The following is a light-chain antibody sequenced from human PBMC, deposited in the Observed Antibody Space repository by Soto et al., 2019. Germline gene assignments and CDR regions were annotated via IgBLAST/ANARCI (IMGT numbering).Light chain of an antibody. J-gene: IGLJ1*01. Sequence: QSALTQPASVSGSPGQSITISCTGTSSDVGGYNYVSWYQQHPGKAPKLMIYDVSNRPSGVSNRFSGSKSGNTASLTISGLQADDEADYYCSSYTSSSRSYVFGTGTKLTVL. CDR1: SSDVGGYNY. CDR3: SSYTSSSRSYV. V-gene: IGLV2-14*01. CDR2: DVS.